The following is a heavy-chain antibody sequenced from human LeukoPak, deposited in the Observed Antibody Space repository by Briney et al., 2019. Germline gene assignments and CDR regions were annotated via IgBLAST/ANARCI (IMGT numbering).Heavy chain of an antibody. CDR1: GYTFTEYY. J-gene: IGHJ4*02. CDR2: INPNSGGT. CDR3: ARRGSGNYYNVYYFDY. D-gene: IGHD3-10*01. V-gene: IGHV1-2*02. Sequence: GASVKVSCKASGYTFTEYYMHWVRQAPGQGLEWMGWINPNSGGTNYAQKFQDRVTMTRDASISTAYMELSSLRSDDTAPYYCARRGSGNYYNVYYFDYWSQGALVTVSS.